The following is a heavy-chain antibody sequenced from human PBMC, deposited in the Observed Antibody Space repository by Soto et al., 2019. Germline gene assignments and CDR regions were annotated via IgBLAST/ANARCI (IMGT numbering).Heavy chain of an antibody. J-gene: IGHJ4*02. Sequence: SETLSLTCTVSGGSISSSYYYWGWIRQPPGKGLEWIGYIYYSGSTTYNPSLTSRVTISVDTSKNQFSLKLSSVTAEDTVVYYCARHRYSYGVYYFDYWGQGTLVTVSS. D-gene: IGHD5-18*01. CDR1: GGSISSSYYY. CDR3: ARHRYSYGVYYFDY. CDR2: IYYSGST. V-gene: IGHV4-39*01.